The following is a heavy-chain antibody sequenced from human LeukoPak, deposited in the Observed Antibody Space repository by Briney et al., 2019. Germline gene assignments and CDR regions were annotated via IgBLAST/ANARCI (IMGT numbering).Heavy chain of an antibody. D-gene: IGHD6-13*01. Sequence: VASVKVSCKASGYTFTGYYVHWVRQAPGQGLEWMGWINPNSGGTNYAQKFQGWVTMTRDTSISTAYMELSRLRSDDTAVYYCARERAAAGTNWFDPWGQGTLVTVSS. J-gene: IGHJ5*02. CDR1: GYTFTGYY. V-gene: IGHV1-2*04. CDR3: ARERAAAGTNWFDP. CDR2: INPNSGGT.